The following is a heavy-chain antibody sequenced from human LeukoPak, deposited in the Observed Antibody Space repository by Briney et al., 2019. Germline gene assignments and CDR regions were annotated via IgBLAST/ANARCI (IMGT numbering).Heavy chain of an antibody. J-gene: IGHJ4*02. CDR3: ARVKGTYYYGSGSYYNGGDSDY. D-gene: IGHD3-10*01. CDR1: GYTFTSYG. Sequence: ASVKVSCKASGYTFTSYGISWVRQAPGQGLEWMGWISAYNGNTNYAQKLQGRVTMTTDTSTSTAYMELRSLRSDDTAAYYCARVKGTYYYGSGSYYNGGDSDYWGQGTLVTVSS. CDR2: ISAYNGNT. V-gene: IGHV1-18*01.